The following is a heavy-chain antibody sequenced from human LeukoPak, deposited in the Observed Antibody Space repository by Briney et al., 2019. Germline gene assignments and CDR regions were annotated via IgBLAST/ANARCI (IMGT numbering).Heavy chain of an antibody. CDR3: ARRRGGGVYYYGMDV. CDR1: GGSFSGYY. CDR2: INHSGST. J-gene: IGHJ6*02. V-gene: IGHV4-34*01. Sequence: SETLSLTCAVYGGSFSGYYWSWIRQPPGKGLEWIGEINHSGSTNYNPSLKSRVTISVDTSKNQFSLKLSSVTAADTAVYYCARRRGGGVYYYGMDVWGQGTTVTVSS. D-gene: IGHD2-21*01.